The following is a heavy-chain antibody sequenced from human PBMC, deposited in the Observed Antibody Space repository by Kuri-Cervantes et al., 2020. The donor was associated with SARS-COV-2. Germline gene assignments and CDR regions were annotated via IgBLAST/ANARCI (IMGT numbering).Heavy chain of an antibody. D-gene: IGHD2-2*01. CDR2: IKQDGSEK. V-gene: IGHV3-7*01. Sequence: GESLKISCAASGFTFSSYWMSWVRQAPGKGLEWVANIKQDGSEKYYADSVKGRFTISRDNAKNSLYLQMNSLRAEDTAVYYCAREGDIVVVPAVYFDYWGQGTLVTVSS. J-gene: IGHJ4*02. CDR3: AREGDIVVVPAVYFDY. CDR1: GFTFSSYW.